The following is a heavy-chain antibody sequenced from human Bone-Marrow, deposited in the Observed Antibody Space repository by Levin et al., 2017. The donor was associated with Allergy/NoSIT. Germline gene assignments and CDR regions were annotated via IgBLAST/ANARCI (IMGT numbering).Heavy chain of an antibody. Sequence: ASVKVSCKASGYTFTGYYMHSVRQAPGQGLEWMGWINPNSGGTNYAQKFQGRVTMTRDTSISTAYMELSRLRSDDTAVYYCARELDYYGSGKTYYFDYWGQGTLVTVSS. D-gene: IGHD3-10*01. CDR1: GYTFTGYY. CDR3: ARELDYYGSGKTYYFDY. J-gene: IGHJ4*02. CDR2: INPNSGGT. V-gene: IGHV1-2*02.